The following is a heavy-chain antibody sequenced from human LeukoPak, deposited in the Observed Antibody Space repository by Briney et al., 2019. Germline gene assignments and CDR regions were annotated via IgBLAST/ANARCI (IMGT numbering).Heavy chain of an antibody. V-gene: IGHV4-59*01. CDR3: VRDRELTY. Sequence: SKTPSLTCTVSDGSISIYYWSWIRQPPGKGLEWIGYIYNSGSTIYNPSLKSRVTISADTSKNQFSLKLSSVTAADTAVYYCVRDRELTYWGQGTLVTVSS. J-gene: IGHJ4*02. CDR2: IYNSGST. CDR1: DGSISIYY. D-gene: IGHD5-24*01.